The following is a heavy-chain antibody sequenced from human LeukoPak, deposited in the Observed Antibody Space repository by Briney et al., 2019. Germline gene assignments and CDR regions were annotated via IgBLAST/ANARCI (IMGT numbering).Heavy chain of an antibody. V-gene: IGHV4/OR15-8*02. D-gene: IGHD2/OR15-2a*01. Sequence: SETLSLTCAVSSDSISSSNWWSWVRQPPGKGLEWIGEISHSGNLNYNPSLKSRVTISIDKSKNQFSLRLTSVTAADTAVYYCARGGLTFGGNWGQGTLVTVFS. CDR1: SDSISSSNW. CDR2: ISHSGNL. CDR3: ARGGLTFGGN. J-gene: IGHJ4*02.